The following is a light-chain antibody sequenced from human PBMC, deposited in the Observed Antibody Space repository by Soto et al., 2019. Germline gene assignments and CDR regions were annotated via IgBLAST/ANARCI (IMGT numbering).Light chain of an antibody. Sequence: SVGDIVTITCRASQTISSWLDWYQQKPGKAPKLLIYKASTLKSGVPSRFSGSGSGTEFTLTISSLQADDVATYYCQQYDKLPLTFGGGTKVDNK. CDR1: QTISSW. J-gene: IGKJ4*01. CDR2: KAS. V-gene: IGKV1-5*03. CDR3: QQYDKLPLT.